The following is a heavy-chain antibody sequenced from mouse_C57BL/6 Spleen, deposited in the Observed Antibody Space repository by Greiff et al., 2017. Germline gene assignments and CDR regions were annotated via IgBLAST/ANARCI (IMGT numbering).Heavy chain of an antibody. V-gene: IGHV1-7*01. CDR1: GYTFTSYW. CDR3: AREGVLRQGGFAY. D-gene: IGHD1-2*01. J-gene: IGHJ3*01. CDR2: INPSSGYT. Sequence: QVQLKQSGAELAKPGASVKLSCKASGYTFTSYWMHWVKQRHGQGLEWIGYINPSSGYTKYNQKFKDKATLTADKSSSTAYMQLSSLTYEDSAVYYCAREGVLRQGGFAYWGQGTLVTVSA.